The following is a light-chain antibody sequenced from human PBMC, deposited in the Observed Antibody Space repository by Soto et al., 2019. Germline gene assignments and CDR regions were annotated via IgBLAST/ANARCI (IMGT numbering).Light chain of an antibody. J-gene: IGKJ1*01. CDR3: QQYKSYPLT. CDR1: QSISSW. CDR2: KAS. Sequence: DIKMTQSPSTLSASVGDRVTITCRASQSISSWLAWYQQKPGKAPKLLIYKASSLESGVPSRFSGSGSGTEFTLTISSLQPDDFGTYYCQQYKSYPLTFGQGAKLEIK. V-gene: IGKV1-5*03.